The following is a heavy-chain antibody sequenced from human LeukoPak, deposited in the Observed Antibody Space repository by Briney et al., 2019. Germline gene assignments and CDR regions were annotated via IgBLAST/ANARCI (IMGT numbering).Heavy chain of an antibody. D-gene: IGHD5-12*01. J-gene: IGHJ4*02. V-gene: IGHV1-2*02. Sequence: ASVKVSCKASGYTFIGYYLHWLRQAPGQGLEGTGWINPNSGGTNYAQRFQVRVTMTRDTSISTAYMELSRLRSDDTAVYYCTRAYTGFEAFDYWGQGTLVTVSS. CDR3: TRAYTGFEAFDY. CDR1: GYTFIGYY. CDR2: INPNSGGT.